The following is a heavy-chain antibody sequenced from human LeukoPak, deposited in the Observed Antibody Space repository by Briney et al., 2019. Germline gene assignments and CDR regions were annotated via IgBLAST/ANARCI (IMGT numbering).Heavy chain of an antibody. CDR3: AKFLFGVGELSLDY. J-gene: IGHJ4*02. V-gene: IGHV3-23*01. CDR1: GFTFSSYA. D-gene: IGHD3-16*02. Sequence: GGSLRLSCAASGFTFSSYAMSWVRQAPGKGLEWVSAISSSGSTIYYADSVKGRFTISRDNSKNTLYLQMNSLRAEDTAVYYCAKFLFGVGELSLDYWGQGTLVTVSS. CDR2: ISSSGSTI.